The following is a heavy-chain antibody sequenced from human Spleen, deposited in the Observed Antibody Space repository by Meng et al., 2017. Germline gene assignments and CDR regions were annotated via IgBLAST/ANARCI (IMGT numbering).Heavy chain of an antibody. CDR2: INHSEST. J-gene: IGHJ6*02. Sequence: ESLKISCAVYGGSFSGYYWSWIRQPPGKGLEWIGEINHSESTNYNPSLKSRVTISVDTSKNQFSLKLTSVTAADTAVYYCAGGAVVTLIFYHAMDVWGQGTTVTVSS. CDR1: GGSFSGYY. D-gene: IGHD2-21*02. CDR3: AGGAVVTLIFYHAMDV. V-gene: IGHV4-34*01.